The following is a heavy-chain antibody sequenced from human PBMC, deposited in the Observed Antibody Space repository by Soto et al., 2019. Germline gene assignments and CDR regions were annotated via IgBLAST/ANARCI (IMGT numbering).Heavy chain of an antibody. V-gene: IGHV3-30*03. CDR2: ISYDGSNN. CDR3: AILFFFFKKEEGIRHVRSVSALMLNRSSDL. D-gene: IGHD2-15*01. J-gene: IGHJ2*01. Sequence: ATNKGLEWVAVISYDGSNNYYADPVRGRFTISRDNSKNTVYRHMNRMRAEDTAVYCCAILFFFFKKEEGIRHVRSVSALMLNRSSDL.